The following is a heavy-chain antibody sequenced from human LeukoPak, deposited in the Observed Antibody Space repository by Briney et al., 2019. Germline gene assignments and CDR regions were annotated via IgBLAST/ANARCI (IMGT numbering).Heavy chain of an antibody. CDR1: GYTFTSYG. Sequence: ASVKVSCNASGYTFTSYGISWVRQAPGQGLEWMGWISAYNGNTNYAQKIQGRVTMTTDTSTSTAYMELRSLRSDDTAVYYCARAPYCSSTSCYDWGLYMDVWGKGTTVTISS. CDR2: ISAYNGNT. J-gene: IGHJ6*03. CDR3: ARAPYCSSTSCYDWGLYMDV. V-gene: IGHV1-18*01. D-gene: IGHD2-2*01.